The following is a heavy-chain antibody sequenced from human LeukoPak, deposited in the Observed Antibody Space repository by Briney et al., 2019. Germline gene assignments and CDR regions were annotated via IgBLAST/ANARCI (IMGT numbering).Heavy chain of an antibody. CDR2: ISYDGSNK. CDR1: GFTFSSYA. Sequence: GRSLRLPCAASGFTFSSYAMHWVRQAPGKGLEWVAVISYDGSNKYYADSVKGRFTISRDNSKNTLYLQMNSLRAEDTAVYYCARGGDYYDSSGYYYTDAFDYWGQGTLVTVSS. D-gene: IGHD3-22*01. V-gene: IGHV3-30-3*01. CDR3: ARGGDYYDSSGYYYTDAFDY. J-gene: IGHJ4*02.